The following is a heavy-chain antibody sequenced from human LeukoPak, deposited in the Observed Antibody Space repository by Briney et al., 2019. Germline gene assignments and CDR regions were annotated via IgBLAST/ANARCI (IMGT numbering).Heavy chain of an antibody. CDR1: GYTLTELS. J-gene: IGHJ4*02. Sequence: GASVKVSCKVSGYTLTELSMHWVRQAPGKGLEWMGGFDPEDGETIYAQKFQGRVTMTEDTSTDTAYMELSSLRSEDTAVYYCATVIWEVVPAAPAYYFDYWGQGTLVTVSS. D-gene: IGHD2-2*01. V-gene: IGHV1-24*01. CDR3: ATVIWEVVPAAPAYYFDY. CDR2: FDPEDGET.